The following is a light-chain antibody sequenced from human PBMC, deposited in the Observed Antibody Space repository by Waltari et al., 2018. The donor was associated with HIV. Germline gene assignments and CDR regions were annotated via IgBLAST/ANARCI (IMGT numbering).Light chain of an antibody. J-gene: IGKJ1*01. Sequence: DIVMTQSPDSLAVSLGERATISCKSSQTVLYNSNHKNHLAWYPQKAGQPPKLLIYWASIREIGVPARFTGSGSGTDFNLTISSLRADDVAVYYCQQFFTFPRTFGQGTKVEI. V-gene: IGKV4-1*01. CDR2: WAS. CDR1: QTVLYNSNHKNH. CDR3: QQFFTFPRT.